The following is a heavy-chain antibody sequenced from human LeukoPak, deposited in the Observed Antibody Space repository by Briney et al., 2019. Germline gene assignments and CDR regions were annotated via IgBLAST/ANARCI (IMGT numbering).Heavy chain of an antibody. J-gene: IGHJ4*02. Sequence: GGSLRLSCAASGFTFSSYSMNWVRQAPGKGLEWVSSISSSSSHIYYADSVKGRFTISRDNAKNSLYLQMNSLRAEDTAVYYCASGGPGFGELLDYWGQGTLVTVPS. CDR3: ASGGPGFGELLDY. CDR2: ISSSSSHI. D-gene: IGHD3-10*01. V-gene: IGHV3-21*01. CDR1: GFTFSSYS.